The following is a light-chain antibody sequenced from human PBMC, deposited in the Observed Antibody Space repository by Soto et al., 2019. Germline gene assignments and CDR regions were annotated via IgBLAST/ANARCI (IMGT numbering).Light chain of an antibody. Sequence: DIVMTQSPESLAVSLGERATINCKSSQSALHNSNNKNYLAWYQQKPGQPPKLLIYWASTRESGVPDRFRGSGSGTDFTLTISSLQSEDFAVYSCQQYSNWPPWTFGQGTKVDIK. CDR1: QSALHNSNNKNY. J-gene: IGKJ1*01. CDR3: QQYSNWPPWT. CDR2: WAS. V-gene: IGKV4-1*01.